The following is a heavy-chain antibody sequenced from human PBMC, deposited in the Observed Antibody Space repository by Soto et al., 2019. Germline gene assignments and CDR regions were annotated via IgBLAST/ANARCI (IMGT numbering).Heavy chain of an antibody. CDR2: VHYVGTT. J-gene: IGHJ4*02. CDR1: GDSMSEFY. Sequence: QVQLRESGPGLVKPSETLSLTCSVSGDSMSEFYWSWIRQSPGKGLEWIGYVHYVGTTKYNPSHKSRVTISVDTSKKQFSLSLRSVTAADTAVYYCTILNYYDTSGCPYFFDYWGQGAPVTVSS. V-gene: IGHV4-59*12. CDR3: TILNYYDTSGCPYFFDY. D-gene: IGHD3-22*01.